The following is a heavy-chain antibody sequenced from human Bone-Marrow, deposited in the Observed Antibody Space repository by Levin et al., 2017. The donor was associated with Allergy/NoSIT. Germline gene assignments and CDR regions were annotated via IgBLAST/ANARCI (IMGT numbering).Heavy chain of an antibody. Sequence: PGGSPRLSCAASGFTVSTNYVNWVRQAPGKGLEWVSVIYSGGATYYADSVKGRFIISRDNSKNTIYLQMNTLRAEDTGVYYCASGVSDDYGDYLRYWGQGTLVTVSS. J-gene: IGHJ4*02. CDR1: GFTVSTNY. CDR2: IYSGGAT. D-gene: IGHD4-17*01. V-gene: IGHV3-53*01. CDR3: ASGVSDDYGDYLRY.